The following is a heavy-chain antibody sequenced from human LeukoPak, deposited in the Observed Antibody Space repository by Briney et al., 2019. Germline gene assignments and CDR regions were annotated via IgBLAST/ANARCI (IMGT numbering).Heavy chain of an antibody. CDR1: GDTSSSYG. D-gene: IGHD4-23*01. CDR2: IIPIVGST. Sequence: GASVKVSCKTSGDTSSSYGISWVRQAPGQGLGWMGRIIPIVGSTNYAEKLQGRVTITADKSTSTVYMELSSLRSEDTAVYYCARHYGGLDDYWGQGTLIIVSS. J-gene: IGHJ4*02. V-gene: IGHV1-69*04. CDR3: ARHYGGLDDY.